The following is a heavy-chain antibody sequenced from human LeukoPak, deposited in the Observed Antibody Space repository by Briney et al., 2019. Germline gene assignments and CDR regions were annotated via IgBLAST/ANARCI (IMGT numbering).Heavy chain of an antibody. J-gene: IGHJ5*02. CDR3: ARDVHGDYGSGWFDP. D-gene: IGHD4-17*01. Sequence: ASVTVSCKTSGGTFNNSAIRWVRQAPGQGLEWLGGIMPLFGTAGYAQKFQGRVTITKDESTRTVYLELTSLTSDDTAVYYCARDVHGDYGSGWFDPWGQGTLVSVSS. V-gene: IGHV1-69*05. CDR2: IMPLFGTA. CDR1: GGTFNNSA.